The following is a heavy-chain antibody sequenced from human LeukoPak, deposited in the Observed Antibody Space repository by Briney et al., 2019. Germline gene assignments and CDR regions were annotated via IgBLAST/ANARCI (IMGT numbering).Heavy chain of an antibody. D-gene: IGHD2-15*01. CDR2: INHNGNVN. V-gene: IGHV3-7*03. CDR3: ARVRCSGGSCYPSYGMDV. Sequence: GGSLRLSCAASGFTFSSYWMNWARQAPGKGLEWVASINHNGNVNYYVDSVKGRFTISRDNAKNSLYLQMSNLRAEDTAVYYCARVRCSGGSCYPSYGMDVWGQGTTVTVSS. CDR1: GFTFSSYW. J-gene: IGHJ6*02.